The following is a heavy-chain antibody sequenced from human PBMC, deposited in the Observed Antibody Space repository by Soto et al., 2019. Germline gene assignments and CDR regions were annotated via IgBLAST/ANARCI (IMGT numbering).Heavy chain of an antibody. CDR3: ARGGSSSDNGMDV. J-gene: IGHJ6*02. D-gene: IGHD6-6*01. CDR1: GFSFSTYS. V-gene: IGHV3-48*02. Sequence: GGSLRLSCAASGFSFSTYSMNWVRQAPGKGLEWVSYISSRSYTIYYIDSVKGRFTISRDNAKSSLYLQMNGLRDEDTAVYYCARGGSSSDNGMDVWGQGTTVTVSS. CDR2: ISSRSYTI.